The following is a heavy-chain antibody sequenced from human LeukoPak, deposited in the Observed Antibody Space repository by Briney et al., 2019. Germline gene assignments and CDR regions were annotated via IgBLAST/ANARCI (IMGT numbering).Heavy chain of an antibody. Sequence: TGGSLRLSCAASGFTFSSYWMSWVRQAPGKGLEWVANIKQDGSEKYYVDSVKGRFTISRDNAKNSLYLQMNSLRAEDTAVYYCARVAGYCSSTSCYNPYDYWGQGTLVTVSS. CDR2: IKQDGSEK. V-gene: IGHV3-7*03. CDR3: ARVAGYCSSTSCYNPYDY. D-gene: IGHD2-2*02. J-gene: IGHJ4*02. CDR1: GFTFSSYW.